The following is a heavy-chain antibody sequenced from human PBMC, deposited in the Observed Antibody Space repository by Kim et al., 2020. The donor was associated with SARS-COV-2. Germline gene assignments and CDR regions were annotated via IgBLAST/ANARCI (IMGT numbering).Heavy chain of an antibody. Sequence: DYKTNCSPSYQGHVTISADKSINTGYMQLSSLKASDTAIYYCARGDPFDNWGQGALVTVSS. D-gene: IGHD2-21*02. CDR2: DYKT. V-gene: IGHV5-10-1*01. J-gene: IGHJ4*02. CDR3: ARGDPFDN.